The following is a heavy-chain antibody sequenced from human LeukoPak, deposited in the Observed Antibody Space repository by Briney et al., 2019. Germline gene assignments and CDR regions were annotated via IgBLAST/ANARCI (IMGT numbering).Heavy chain of an antibody. CDR3: ARTRPNSYYFDY. D-gene: IGHD4-23*01. V-gene: IGHV4-34*01. J-gene: IGHJ4*02. Sequence: SETLSLTCAVYGGSFSGYYWSWIRQPPGKGLEWIGEINHSGSTNYNPSLKSRVTISVDTSKNQFSLKLSSVTAADTAVYYCARTRPNSYYFDYRGQGTLVTVSS. CDR1: GGSFSGYY. CDR2: INHSGST.